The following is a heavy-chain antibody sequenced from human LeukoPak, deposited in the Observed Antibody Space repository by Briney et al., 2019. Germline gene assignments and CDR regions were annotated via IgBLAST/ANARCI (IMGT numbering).Heavy chain of an antibody. Sequence: ASVKVSCKASGYTFTGYYMHWVRQAPGQGLEWMGWINPNSGGTNYAQKFQGWVTMTRDTSISTAYMELSRLRSGDTAVYYCARVRGMYGSSWYYLGYWGQGTLVTVSS. V-gene: IGHV1-2*04. CDR1: GYTFTGYY. CDR2: INPNSGGT. D-gene: IGHD6-13*01. J-gene: IGHJ4*02. CDR3: ARVRGMYGSSWYYLGY.